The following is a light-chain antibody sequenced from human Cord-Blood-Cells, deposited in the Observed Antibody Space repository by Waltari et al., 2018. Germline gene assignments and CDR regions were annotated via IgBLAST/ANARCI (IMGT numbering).Light chain of an antibody. Sequence: EIVLTQFPATLSLSPGERATLSCRASQSCSSYLAWYQQKPGQAPRLLIYDASNRATGIPARFSGSGSGTDFTLTISSLEPEDFAVYYCQQRSNWPPYTFGQGTKLEIK. J-gene: IGKJ2*01. CDR1: QSCSSY. V-gene: IGKV3-11*01. CDR3: QQRSNWPPYT. CDR2: DAS.